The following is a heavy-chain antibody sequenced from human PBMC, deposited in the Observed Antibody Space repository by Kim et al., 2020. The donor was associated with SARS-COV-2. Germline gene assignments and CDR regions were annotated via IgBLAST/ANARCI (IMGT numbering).Heavy chain of an antibody. V-gene: IGHV3-11*04. CDR3: ATLPSGYSTGNFDY. D-gene: IGHD3-22*01. Sequence: GGSLRLSCAASGFTFSDYYMSWIRQAPGKGLEWVSCISSSGSTIYYADSVKGRFTISRDNAKNSLYLQMNSLRAEDTAVYYCATLPSGYSTGNFDYWGQGTLVTVSS. CDR2: ISSSGSTI. CDR1: GFTFSDYY. J-gene: IGHJ4*02.